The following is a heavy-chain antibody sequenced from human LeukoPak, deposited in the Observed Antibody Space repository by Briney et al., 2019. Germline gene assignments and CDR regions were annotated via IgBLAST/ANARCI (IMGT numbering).Heavy chain of an antibody. CDR3: ARGQDSTGYYYIDY. CDR2: ISSSSSYI. CDR1: GFTFSSYI. J-gene: IGHJ4*02. V-gene: IGHV3-21*01. Sequence: PGGSLRLSCAASGFTFSSYIMNWVRQAPGKGLEWVSSISSSSSYIYYADSVKGRFTISRDNAKSSLFLQMNSLRAEDTAVYYCARGQDSTGYYYIDYWGQGTLVTVSS. D-gene: IGHD3-22*01.